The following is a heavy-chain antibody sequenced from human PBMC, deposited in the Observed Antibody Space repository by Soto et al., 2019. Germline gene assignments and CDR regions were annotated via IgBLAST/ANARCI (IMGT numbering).Heavy chain of an antibody. CDR3: ATSTTAIWNWFDP. V-gene: IGHV3-66*01. J-gene: IGHJ5*02. CDR1: GISVSDNY. Sequence: EVQLVESGGDSVQPGGSLRLSCVVSGISVSDNYMAWVRQAPGKGLEWVSFIYVGGSTYYADSVKGRFTISRDNSENAVYLQMNTLRVDDTAVYYCATSTTAIWNWFDPWCQGTLVTVSS. CDR2: IYVGGST.